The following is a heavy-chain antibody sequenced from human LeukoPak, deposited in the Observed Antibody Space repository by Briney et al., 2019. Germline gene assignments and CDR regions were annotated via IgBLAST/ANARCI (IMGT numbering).Heavy chain of an antibody. D-gene: IGHD1-1*01. CDR1: GGSISNYY. CDR2: IYTSGST. CDR3: AREQGTGTSSRYFDY. Sequence: SETLSLTCAVSGGSISNYYWSWMRQPAGNGLEWIGRIYTSGSTNYNPSLKSRVTMLVDTSKNQFSLKLNSVTAADTAVYYCAREQGTGTSSRYFDYWGQGTLVTVSS. J-gene: IGHJ4*02. V-gene: IGHV4-4*07.